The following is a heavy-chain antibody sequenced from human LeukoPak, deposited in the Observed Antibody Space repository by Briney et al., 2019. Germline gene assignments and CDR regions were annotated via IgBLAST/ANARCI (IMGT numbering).Heavy chain of an antibody. Sequence: GESLKISCKGSGYSFTSYWIGWVRQMPGKGLEWMGIIYPGDFDTRYSPSFQGQVTISADKSISTAYLQWSSLKASDTAMYYCARHRPYYYDSSGYNDAFDIWGQGTMVTASS. D-gene: IGHD3-22*01. CDR2: IYPGDFDT. V-gene: IGHV5-51*01. J-gene: IGHJ3*02. CDR1: GYSFTSYW. CDR3: ARHRPYYYDSSGYNDAFDI.